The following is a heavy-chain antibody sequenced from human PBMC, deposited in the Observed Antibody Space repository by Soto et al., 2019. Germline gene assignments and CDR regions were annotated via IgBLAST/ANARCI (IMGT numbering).Heavy chain of an antibody. CDR2: IIPIFGTA. CDR1: GGTFSSYA. V-gene: IGHV1-69*06. CDR3: ARDGLRGSPNSYGMDV. D-gene: IGHD6-13*01. J-gene: IGHJ6*02. Sequence: SVKVSCKASGGTFSSYAISGVRQAPGQGLEWMGGIIPIFGTANYAQKFQGRVTITADKSTSTAYMELSSLRSEDTAVYYCARDGLRGSPNSYGMDVWGQRTKVAVSS.